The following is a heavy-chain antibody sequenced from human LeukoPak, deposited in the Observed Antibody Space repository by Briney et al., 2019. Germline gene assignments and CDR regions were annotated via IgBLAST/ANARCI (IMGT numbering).Heavy chain of an antibody. V-gene: IGHV4-61*02. CDR3: ARETYHFDY. CDR1: GGSISSGSYY. J-gene: IGHJ4*02. Sequence: SETLSLTCTVSGGSISSGSYYWSWIRQPAGKGLEWIGRIYTSGSTNYNPSLKSRVTISVDTSKNQFSLKLSSVTAADTAVYYCARETYHFDYWGQGTLVTVSS. CDR2: IYTSGST.